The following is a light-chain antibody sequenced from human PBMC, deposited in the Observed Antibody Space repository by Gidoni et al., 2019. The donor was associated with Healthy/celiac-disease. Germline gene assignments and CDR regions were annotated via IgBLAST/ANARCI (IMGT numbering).Light chain of an antibody. V-gene: IGLV2-11*01. J-gene: IGLJ2*01. Sequence: QSALTQPRPVSGSPGQSVTISCTGTSSDVGGYNYVSWYQQHPGKAPKLMIYDVSKRPSGVPDRFSGSKSGNTASLTISGLQAEDEADYYCCSYAGSYTHSVVFGGGTKLTVL. CDR1: SSDVGGYNY. CDR3: CSYAGSYTHSVV. CDR2: DVS.